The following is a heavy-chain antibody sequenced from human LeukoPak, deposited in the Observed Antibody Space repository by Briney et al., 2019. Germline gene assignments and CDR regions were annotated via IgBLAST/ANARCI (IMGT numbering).Heavy chain of an antibody. CDR2: IYHSGST. CDR3: ARGGSSGSYYLASDI. J-gene: IGHJ3*02. D-gene: IGHD1-26*01. CDR1: GGSISSSNW. V-gene: IGHV4-4*02. Sequence: SETLSLTCAVSGGSISSSNWWSWVRQPPGKGLEWVGEIYHSGSTNYNPSLKSRVTISVDTSKNQFSLNLSSVTAADTAVYYCARGGSSGSYYLASDIWGQGTRVTVSS.